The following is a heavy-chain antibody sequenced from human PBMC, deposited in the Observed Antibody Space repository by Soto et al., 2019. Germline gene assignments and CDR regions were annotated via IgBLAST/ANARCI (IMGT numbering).Heavy chain of an antibody. CDR2: INHSGST. CDR1: GGSFSGYY. V-gene: IGHV4-34*01. CDR3: ARPRRDRYSGCFDY. J-gene: IGHJ4*02. D-gene: IGHD5-12*01. Sequence: SSETLSLTCAVYGGSFSGYYWSWIRQPPGKGLEWIGEINHSGSTNYNPSLKSRVTISVDTSKNQFSLKLSSVTAADTAVYYCARPRRDRYSGCFDYWGQGTLVTVSS.